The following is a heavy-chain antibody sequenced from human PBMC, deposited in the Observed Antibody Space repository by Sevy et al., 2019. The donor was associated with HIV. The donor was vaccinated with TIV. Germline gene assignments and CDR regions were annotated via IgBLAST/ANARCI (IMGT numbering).Heavy chain of an antibody. Sequence: GGSLRLSCAASGYAFSDHYMVWIRQAPGKGLEWLSYISDRGSAISYADSVKGRFIISRDNAKNSLYLQMNSLRAEDTAFYYCVRAAGWLQLPSRYFDLWSRGTLVTVSS. J-gene: IGHJ2*01. V-gene: IGHV3-11*01. D-gene: IGHD5-12*01. CDR1: GYAFSDHY. CDR2: ISDRGSAI. CDR3: VRAAGWLQLPSRYFDL.